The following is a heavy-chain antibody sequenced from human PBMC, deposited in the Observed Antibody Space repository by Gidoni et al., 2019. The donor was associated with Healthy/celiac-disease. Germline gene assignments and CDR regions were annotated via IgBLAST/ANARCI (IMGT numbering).Heavy chain of an antibody. D-gene: IGHD4-17*01. CDR1: GFTFSSYG. V-gene: IGHV3-30*18. Sequence: QVQLVESGGGVVQPGRSLRLSCAASGFTFSSYGMHWVRQAPGKGLEWVAVISYDGSNKYYADSVKGRFTISRDNSKNTLYLQMNSLRAEDTAVYYCAKGPLTGEVDYWLQGTLVTVSS. J-gene: IGHJ4*02. CDR2: ISYDGSNK. CDR3: AKGPLTGEVDY.